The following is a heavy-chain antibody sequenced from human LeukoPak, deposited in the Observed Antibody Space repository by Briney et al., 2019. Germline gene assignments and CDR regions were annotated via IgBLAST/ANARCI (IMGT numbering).Heavy chain of an antibody. CDR1: GYTFTSYA. Sequence: ASVKVSCKASGYTFTSYAMHGVRQAPGQRLEWMGWINAGNGNTKYSQKFQGRVTITRDTSASTAYMELSSLRSEDTAVYYCARGPYIAAAGTFDYWGQGTLVTVSS. CDR2: INAGNGNT. CDR3: ARGPYIAAAGTFDY. V-gene: IGHV1-3*01. D-gene: IGHD6-13*01. J-gene: IGHJ4*02.